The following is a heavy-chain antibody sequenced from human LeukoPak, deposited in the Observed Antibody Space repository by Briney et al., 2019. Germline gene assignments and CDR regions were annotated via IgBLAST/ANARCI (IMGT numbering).Heavy chain of an antibody. V-gene: IGHV4-59*08. J-gene: IGHJ4*02. CDR3: ARVFGELIAAAGTYDY. Sequence: SETLSLTCTVSGGSISSYYWSWIRQPPGKGLEWIGYIYYSGSTNYNPSLKSRVTISVDTSKNQFSLKLNSVTAADTAVYYCARVFGELIAAAGTYDYWGQGTLVTVSS. D-gene: IGHD6-13*01. CDR2: IYYSGST. CDR1: GGSISSYY.